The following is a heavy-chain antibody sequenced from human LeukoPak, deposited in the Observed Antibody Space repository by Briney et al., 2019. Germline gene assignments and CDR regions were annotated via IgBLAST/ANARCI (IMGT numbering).Heavy chain of an antibody. CDR1: GFTFSNYW. CDR3: ARDRGFN. V-gene: IGHV3-74*01. J-gene: IGHJ4*02. CDR2: ISNDGSST. D-gene: IGHD3-10*01. Sequence: GGSLRLSCAASGFTFSNYWMHWVRQSPGKGLVCVARISNDGSSTGYADSVKGRFTISRDNAKNTLYLQMNSLRAEDTAVYYCARDRGFNWGQGTLVTVSS.